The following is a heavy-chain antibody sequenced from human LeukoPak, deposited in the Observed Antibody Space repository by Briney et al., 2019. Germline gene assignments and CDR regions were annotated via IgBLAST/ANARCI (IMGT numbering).Heavy chain of an antibody. CDR1: GYTFTGYY. D-gene: IGHD2-15*01. V-gene: IGHV1-2*06. J-gene: IGHJ4*02. Sequence: ASVKVSCKASGYTFTGYYMHWVRQAPGQGLEWMGRINPNSGGTNYAQKFQGRVTMTRDTSISTAYMELSRLRSEDTAVYYCARSSVGQDFDYWGQGTLVTVSS. CDR2: INPNSGGT. CDR3: ARSSVGQDFDY.